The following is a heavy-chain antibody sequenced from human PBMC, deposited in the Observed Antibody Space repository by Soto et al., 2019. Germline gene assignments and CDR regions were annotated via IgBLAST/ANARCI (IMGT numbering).Heavy chain of an antibody. CDR2: INHSGGT. V-gene: IGHV4-34*01. J-gene: IGHJ4*02. D-gene: IGHD3-16*01. CDR3: ARGSWAVRFEY. Sequence: QVQLQQWGAGLLKSSETLSLTCAVYGGSFSYYYWTWIRQSPGKGLEWIGEINHSGGTNYNPSLKSRVTISEDTSKNQFSLKLNSVTAADTAVYYCARGSWAVRFEYWGQGTLVTVSS. CDR1: GGSFSYYY.